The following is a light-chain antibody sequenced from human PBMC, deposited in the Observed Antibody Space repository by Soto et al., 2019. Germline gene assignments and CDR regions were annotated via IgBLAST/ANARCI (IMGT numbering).Light chain of an antibody. Sequence: EIVLTQSPGTLSLSPGERATLSCRASQSVSSSYFAWYQQKPGQAPRLLIYGASNRATDIPDRFSGTGSGIDFTLTISRLEPEDFAVYYCQQYGISPRTFGQGTKVEIK. V-gene: IGKV3-20*01. CDR2: GAS. J-gene: IGKJ1*01. CDR1: QSVSSSY. CDR3: QQYGISPRT.